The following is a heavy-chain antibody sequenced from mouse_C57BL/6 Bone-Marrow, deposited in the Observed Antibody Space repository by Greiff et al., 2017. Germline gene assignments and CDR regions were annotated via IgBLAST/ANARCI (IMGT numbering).Heavy chain of an antibody. CDR1: GYTFTSYW. Sequence: QVQLQQPGTELVKPGASVKLSCKASGYTFTSYWMHWVKQRPGQGLEWIGNINPSNGGTNYNEKFKSKATLTVDKSSSTAYMQLRSLTSEDSAVYYCSRLASQLVHTGYFDVWGTGTTVTVSS. CDR2: INPSNGGT. CDR3: SRLASQLVHTGYFDV. J-gene: IGHJ1*03. V-gene: IGHV1-53*01. D-gene: IGHD6-2*01.